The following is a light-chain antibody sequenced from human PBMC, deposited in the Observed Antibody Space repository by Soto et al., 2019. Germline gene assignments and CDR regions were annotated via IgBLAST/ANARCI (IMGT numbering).Light chain of an antibody. J-gene: IGKJ2*01. V-gene: IGKV1-9*01. CDR2: AAS. CDR1: QGISSF. Sequence: IQLTQSPSSLSASVGDRVTITCRASQGISSFLAWYQQKPEKAPKLLIYAASTLQSGVPSRFSGSGSGTDFTLTISSLQPEDFATYYCQQLYSYPYTFGQGTKLEIK. CDR3: QQLYSYPYT.